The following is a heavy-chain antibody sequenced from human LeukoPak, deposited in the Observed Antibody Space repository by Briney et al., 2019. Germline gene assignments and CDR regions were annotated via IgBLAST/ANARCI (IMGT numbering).Heavy chain of an antibody. D-gene: IGHD2-8*01. CDR1: GFTFSTYA. Sequence: GRSQTLSCAASGFTFSTYAMHWVRQAPGKGLEWVAAISYDGRQKYYADSVKGRFTISRDNSKNTLFLQMNSLRDEDTAVYYCTRVYLERLTAGYFDHWGQGTLVTVSP. CDR3: TRVYLERLTAGYFDH. CDR2: ISYDGRQK. V-gene: IGHV3-30*14. J-gene: IGHJ4*02.